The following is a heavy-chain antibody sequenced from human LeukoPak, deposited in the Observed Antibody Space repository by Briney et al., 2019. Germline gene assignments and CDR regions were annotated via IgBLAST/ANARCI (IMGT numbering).Heavy chain of an antibody. J-gene: IGHJ6*02. CDR3: AKGLGIAAAGTNYYYGMDV. V-gene: IGHV3-23*01. CDR1: GFTFSSYA. D-gene: IGHD6-13*01. CDR2: ISGSGGST. Sequence: PGGSLRLSCAASGFTFSSYAMSWVRQAPGKGLEWVSAISGSGGSTYYADSVKGRFTISRDNSKNTLYLQMNSLRAEDTAVYYCAKGLGIAAAGTNYYYGMDVWGQGTTVTVSS.